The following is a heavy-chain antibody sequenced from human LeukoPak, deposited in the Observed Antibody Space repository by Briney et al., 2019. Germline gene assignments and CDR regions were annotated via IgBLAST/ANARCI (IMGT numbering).Heavy chain of an antibody. CDR2: IIPIFGTA. V-gene: IGHV1-69*13. D-gene: IGHD4-17*01. J-gene: IGHJ4*02. CDR1: GGTFSSYA. Sequence: SVKVSCKASGGTFSSYAISWVRQAPGQGLEWMGGIIPIFGTANYAQKFQGRVTITADESTSTAYMELSSLRSEDTAVYYCARVRNDYGDAFDYWGQGTLVTVSS. CDR3: ARVRNDYGDAFDY.